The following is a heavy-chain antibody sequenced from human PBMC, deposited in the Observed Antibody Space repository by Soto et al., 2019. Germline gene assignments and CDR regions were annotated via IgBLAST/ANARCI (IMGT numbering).Heavy chain of an antibody. CDR2: ISGGGDRT. V-gene: IGHV3-23*01. D-gene: IGHD2-2*01. Sequence: EVQLLESGGGLVQPGGSLRLSCVGSGFTFINYAMNWVRQTPCKGLEWVSTISGGGDRTFDADTVKGRFTISRDNSKNTVNLQMNSLRADDTAVYYCARKVLGSTSRPDWWYFDLWGRGTLVTVSS. J-gene: IGHJ2*01. CDR1: GFTFINYA. CDR3: ARKVLGSTSRPDWWYFDL.